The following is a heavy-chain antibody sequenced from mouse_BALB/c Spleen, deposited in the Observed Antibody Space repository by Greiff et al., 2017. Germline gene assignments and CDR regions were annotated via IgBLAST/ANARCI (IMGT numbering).Heavy chain of an antibody. D-gene: IGHD4-1*01. CDR1: GFSLTSYD. J-gene: IGHJ4*01. CDR2: IWTGGGT. Sequence: LVAPSQSLSITCTVSGFSLTSYDISWIRQPPGKGLEWLGVIWTGGGTNYNSAFMSRLSISKDNSKSQVFLKMNSLQTDDTAIYYCVRDTGTDYYAMDYWGQGTSVTVSS. V-gene: IGHV2-9-2*01. CDR3: VRDTGTDYYAMDY.